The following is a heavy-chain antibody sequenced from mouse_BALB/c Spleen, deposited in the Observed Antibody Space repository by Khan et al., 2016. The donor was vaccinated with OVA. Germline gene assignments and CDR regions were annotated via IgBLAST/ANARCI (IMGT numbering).Heavy chain of an antibody. Sequence: QVQLKESGPGLVAPSQSLSITCTVSGFSLSRYNIHWVRQPPGKGLEWLGMIWGGGGTDYNSTLKSRLSISKENSKSQLLLKMNNLQTDDTAMYYGDRAYYRYDSYYAMDYWGQGTSVTVSS. CDR1: GFSLSRYN. CDR3: DRAYYRYDSYYAMDY. J-gene: IGHJ4*01. D-gene: IGHD2-14*01. CDR2: IWGGGGT. V-gene: IGHV2-6-4*01.